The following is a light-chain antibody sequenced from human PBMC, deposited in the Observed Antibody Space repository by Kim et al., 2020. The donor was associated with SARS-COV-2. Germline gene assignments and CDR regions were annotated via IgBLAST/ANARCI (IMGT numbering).Light chain of an antibody. V-gene: IGKV3-11*01. J-gene: IGKJ4*01. Sequence: ALDPGERATRSCRASQSVSSYLAWYQQKPGQAPRLLIYDASNRATGIPARFSGSGSGTDFTLTISSLEPEDFAVYYCQQRSNWPTFGGGTKVDIK. CDR1: QSVSSY. CDR3: QQRSNWPT. CDR2: DAS.